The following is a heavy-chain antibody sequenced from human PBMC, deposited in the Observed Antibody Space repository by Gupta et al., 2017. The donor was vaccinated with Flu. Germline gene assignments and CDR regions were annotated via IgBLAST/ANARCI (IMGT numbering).Heavy chain of an antibody. D-gene: IGHD3-16*01. J-gene: IGHJ4*02. CDR1: GAPINRVNFS. V-gene: IGHV4-39*01. Sequence: LHLTESGPGLVRPSETRSPPCAVPGAPINRVNFSWYSIRHPPGTGLEWFGSIYYSGSTYYNPSLKSRVTISVDTSKNQFSLRLTSVTAADTAVYYCAKSSRSMLTLGGLTVPPFDFWGQGILVTVSS. CDR2: IYYSGST. CDR3: AKSSRSMLTLGGLTVPPFDF.